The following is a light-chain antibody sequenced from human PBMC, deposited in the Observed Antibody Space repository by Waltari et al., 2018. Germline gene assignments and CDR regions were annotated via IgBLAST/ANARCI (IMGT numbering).Light chain of an antibody. CDR2: INSDGSH. V-gene: IGLV4-69*01. J-gene: IGLJ3*02. Sequence: QLVVTQSSSASASLGASVKLTCTLDSGHSNNIIAWLQQQPEKGPRYLMTINSDGSHSKGDEIPDRFSGSSSGAERYLTISNLQSEDEGDYYCQTGGHGTWVFGGGTKLTVL. CDR1: SGHSNNI. CDR3: QTGGHGTWV.